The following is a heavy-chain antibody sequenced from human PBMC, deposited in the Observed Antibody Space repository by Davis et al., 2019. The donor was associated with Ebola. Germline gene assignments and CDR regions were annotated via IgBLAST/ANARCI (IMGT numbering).Heavy chain of an antibody. CDR1: GGSVRRSSHY. V-gene: IGHV4-39*01. J-gene: IGHJ5*02. CDR3: ARLLVGKVAGGSIDP. D-gene: IGHD6-25*01. Sequence: SETLSLTCTVSGGSVRRSSHYWGWIRQPPGKGLEWIGTLYYSGSTNYKASLRSRVTIFVDSSKNQFSLRLSSVTAADTATYYCARLLVGKVAGGSIDPWGQGTLVTVSS. CDR2: LYYSGST.